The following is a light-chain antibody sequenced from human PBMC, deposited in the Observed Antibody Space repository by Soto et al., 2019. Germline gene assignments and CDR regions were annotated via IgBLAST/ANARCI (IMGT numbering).Light chain of an antibody. J-gene: IGLJ1*01. V-gene: IGLV2-11*01. CDR1: NSDVGGYIY. Sequence: QSALTQPRSVSGSPRQSVTISCTGTNSDVGGYIYGSWYQQHPGKAPQLMMFDVSKRPSGVPDRFSGSKSDNTASLTISGLQAEDEADYFCCSYAGNYTYVFGPRNKVTV. CDR2: DVS. CDR3: CSYAGNYTYV.